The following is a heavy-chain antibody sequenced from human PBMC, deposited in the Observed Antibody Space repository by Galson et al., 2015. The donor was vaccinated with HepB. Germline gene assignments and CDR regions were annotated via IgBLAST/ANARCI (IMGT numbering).Heavy chain of an antibody. J-gene: IGHJ4*02. V-gene: IGHV3-7*01. CDR2: INEDGTKK. D-gene: IGHD2-15*01. Sequence: SLRLSCAASGFTLSSYWMSWVRQAPGKGLEWVANINEDGTKKYYVDSVRGRFTISRDIARNTLYLQMNSLRVEDTALYYCVRAVGGGSAYWGQGTLVTVSS. CDR3: VRAVGGGSAY. CDR1: GFTLSSYW.